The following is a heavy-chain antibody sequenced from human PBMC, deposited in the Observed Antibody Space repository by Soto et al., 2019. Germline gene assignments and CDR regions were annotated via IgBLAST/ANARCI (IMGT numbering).Heavy chain of an antibody. D-gene: IGHD2-2*01. Sequence: ASVKVSCKASGYTFTSYGISWVRQAPGQGLEWMGWISAYNGNTNYAQKLQGRVTMTEDTSTNSAYMELSSLRSDDTAVYYCATDLARYQLRAPRNWGQGTLVTVSS. CDR2: ISAYNGNT. V-gene: IGHV1-18*01. CDR1: GYTFTSYG. J-gene: IGHJ4*02. CDR3: ATDLARYQLRAPRN.